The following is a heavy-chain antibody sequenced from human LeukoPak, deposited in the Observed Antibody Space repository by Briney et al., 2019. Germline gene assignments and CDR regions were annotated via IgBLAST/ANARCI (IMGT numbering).Heavy chain of an antibody. Sequence: GASVKVSCKASGYTFTGYYMHWVRQAPGQGLEWMGWINPNSGGTNYAQKFQGRVTMTRDTSISTAYMELSRLRSDDTAVYYCARESLEYSSSSDAFDIWGQGQWSPSLQ. D-gene: IGHD6-6*01. V-gene: IGHV1-2*02. CDR2: INPNSGGT. CDR3: ARESLEYSSSSDAFDI. CDR1: GYTFTGYY. J-gene: IGHJ3*02.